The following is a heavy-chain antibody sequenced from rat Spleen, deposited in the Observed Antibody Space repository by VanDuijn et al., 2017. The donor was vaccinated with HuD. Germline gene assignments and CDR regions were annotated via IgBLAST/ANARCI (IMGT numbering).Heavy chain of an antibody. CDR3: AKEANYGGLMDA. Sequence: EVQLVESGGGLVQPGRSMKLSCVASGLSFSNYDMAWVRQAPTKGLEWVASISTGGGNTYYRDSVKGRFTISRDNAKSTLYLQMDSLRSEDTATYYCAKEANYGGLMDAWGQGASVTVSS. J-gene: IGHJ4*01. D-gene: IGHD1-11*01. CDR1: GLSFSNYD. V-gene: IGHV5-25*01. CDR2: ISTGGGNT.